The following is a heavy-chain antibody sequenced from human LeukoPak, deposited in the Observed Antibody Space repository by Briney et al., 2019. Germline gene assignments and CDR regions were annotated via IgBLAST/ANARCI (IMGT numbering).Heavy chain of an antibody. CDR2: ISGSGGST. Sequence: PGGSLRLSCAASGFTFSSYAMSWVRQAPGKGLEGVSVISGSGGSTFYADSVKGRLTISRDNSKNTLYLQMNSLRADDTAVYYCAKPNAPSGGSLLYIPPDWFDPWGQGTLVTVSS. V-gene: IGHV3-23*01. CDR3: AKPNAPSGGSLLYIPPDWFDP. J-gene: IGHJ5*02. CDR1: GFTFSSYA. D-gene: IGHD3-10*01.